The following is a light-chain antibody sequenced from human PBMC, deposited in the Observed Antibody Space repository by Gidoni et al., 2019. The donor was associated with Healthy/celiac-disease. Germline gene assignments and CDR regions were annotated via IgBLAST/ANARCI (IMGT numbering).Light chain of an antibody. CDR3: QQSYSTPRT. J-gene: IGKJ1*01. CDR1: QSISSY. Sequence: DIQMTQSPSSLSASVGERVTITCRASQSISSYLNWYQQKPGKAPKLLIDAASSLQSGVPSRFSGSGSGTDFTLTISSLQPEDFATYYCQQSYSTPRTFGQXTKVEIK. CDR2: AAS. V-gene: IGKV1-39*01.